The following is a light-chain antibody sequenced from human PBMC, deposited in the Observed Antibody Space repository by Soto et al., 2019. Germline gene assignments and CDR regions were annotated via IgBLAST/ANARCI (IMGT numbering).Light chain of an antibody. J-gene: IGLJ3*02. CDR2: EVS. V-gene: IGLV2-14*01. CDR3: ISYTSSSTWV. CDR1: SSDVGAYNY. Sequence: QSVLTQPASVSGSPGQSITISCTGTSSDVGAYNYVSWYQQHPGKAPKLMIYEVSNRPSGVSDRVSGSRSGNTASLTISGLQAEDESDYYCISYTSSSTWVFGGGTKVTVL.